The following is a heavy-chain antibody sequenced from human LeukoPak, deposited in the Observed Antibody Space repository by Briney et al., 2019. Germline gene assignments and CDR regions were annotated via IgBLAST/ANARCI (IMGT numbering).Heavy chain of an antibody. Sequence: GGSLRLSCAASGFTFRNYGMQWVCQAPGKGLEWVAVIWYDGSTKYYADSVKGRFTISRDNAKNSLYLQMNSLRAEDTALYHCARNNGMDVWGQGTTVIVSS. CDR3: ARNNGMDV. CDR2: IWYDGSTK. V-gene: IGHV3-33*01. CDR1: GFTFRNYG. J-gene: IGHJ6*02.